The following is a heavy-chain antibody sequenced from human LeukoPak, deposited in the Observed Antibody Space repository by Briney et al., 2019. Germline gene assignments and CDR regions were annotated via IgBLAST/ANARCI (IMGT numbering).Heavy chain of an antibody. J-gene: IGHJ4*02. D-gene: IGHD6-19*01. CDR3: TRKTGGSSDFY. V-gene: IGHV4-28*01. CDR1: AYSLSSNNW. CDR2: IFHSGST. Sequence: SETLSLTCAVSAYSLSSNNWWGWIRQPPGKGLEGIGYIFHSGSTYYNPSLKSRVTMSVDTSKNQFSLRPSSVTAVDTAVYYCTRKTGGSSDFYWGQGTLVTVSS.